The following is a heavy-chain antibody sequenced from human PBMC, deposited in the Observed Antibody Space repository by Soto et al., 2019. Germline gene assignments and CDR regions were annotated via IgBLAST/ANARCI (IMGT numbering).Heavy chain of an antibody. Sequence: QLKLQEYGSGVVKHSQTLSLTCAVSGGSVSSGVFSCNWIRQPPGQGLEWIGYISHGGSPHYTPSLRGRVSISVDRSTHVISLNVTSMTPADTAVYFCASGHYYYAMAVWGQGTTVTVSS. CDR1: GGSVSSGVFS. CDR2: ISHGGSP. J-gene: IGHJ6*02. CDR3: ASGHYYYAMAV. V-gene: IGHV4-30-2*01.